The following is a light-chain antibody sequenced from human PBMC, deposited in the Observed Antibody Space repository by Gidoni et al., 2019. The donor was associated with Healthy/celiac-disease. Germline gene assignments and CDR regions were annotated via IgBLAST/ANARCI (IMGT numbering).Light chain of an antibody. CDR1: SSDVGGYNY. V-gene: IGLV2-14*03. Sequence: QSALTQPASVSGSPGQSLTISCTGTSSDVGGYNYVSWYQQHPGKAPKLMIYDVSNRPSGVSNRFSGSKSGNTASLTISGLQDEDEADYYCSSYTSSSTLGYVFGTGTKVTVL. J-gene: IGLJ1*01. CDR2: DVS. CDR3: SSYTSSSTLGYV.